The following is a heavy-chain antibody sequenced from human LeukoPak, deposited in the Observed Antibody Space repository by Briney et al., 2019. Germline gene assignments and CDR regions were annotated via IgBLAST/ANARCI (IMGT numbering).Heavy chain of an antibody. V-gene: IGHV1-46*03. CDR2: INPSDGST. J-gene: IGHJ5*02. CDR1: GFFFTSYY. CDR3: TRGPLTTVRYNWFDP. Sequence: ASAKVSCKASGFFFTSYYMRWVRQAPGQGPEWVGIINPSDGSTSYAQEFQGRVTMTRDTSTSTVYMELSSLRSEDTAFYYCTRGPLTTVRYNWFDPWGQGTLVTVSS. D-gene: IGHD4-11*01.